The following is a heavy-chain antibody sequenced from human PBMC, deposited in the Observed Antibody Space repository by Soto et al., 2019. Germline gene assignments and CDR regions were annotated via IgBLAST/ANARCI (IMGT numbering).Heavy chain of an antibody. J-gene: IGHJ4*02. Sequence: PSETLSLTCTVSGGSISGSSYYWGWIRQPPGKGLEWIGNIFYSGTTYYNPSLKSRVTISVDTSKNQFSLRDEDTAVYYCASGHTVVTRVTDYWGQGTLVTVSS. CDR2: IFYSGTT. CDR1: GGSISGSSYY. V-gene: IGHV4-39*01. D-gene: IGHD2-21*02. CDR3: ASGHTVVTRVTDY.